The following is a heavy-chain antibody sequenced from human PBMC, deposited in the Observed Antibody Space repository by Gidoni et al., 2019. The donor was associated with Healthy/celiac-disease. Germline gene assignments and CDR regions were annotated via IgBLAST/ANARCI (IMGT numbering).Heavy chain of an antibody. D-gene: IGHD2-15*01. CDR3: ARRGRLGYCSGGSCYPALDY. Sequence: QLQLQESGPGLVKPSETLSLTCTVSGGSISRSRYYLGWIRQPPGKGLEWIGSIYYCGSTYYNPSLKSRVTISVDTPKNQFSLKLSSVTAADTAVYYCARRGRLGYCSGGSCYPALDYWGQGTLVTVSS. V-gene: IGHV4-39*01. CDR2: IYYCGST. CDR1: GGSISRSRYY. J-gene: IGHJ4*02.